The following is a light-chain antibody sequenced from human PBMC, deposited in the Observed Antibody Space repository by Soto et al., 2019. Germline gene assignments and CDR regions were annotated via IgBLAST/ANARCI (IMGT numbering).Light chain of an antibody. CDR2: DVS. V-gene: IGLV2-14*01. J-gene: IGLJ1*01. CDR1: SSDVGGYNY. Sequence: QSALTQPASVSGSPGQSITISCTGTSSDVGGYNYVSWYQQHPGKAPKLMIYDVSNRPSGVSNRFSGSKSGNTGSLTISGLQAEDEADYYCSSYTRSSFYVFGTGTKLTVL. CDR3: SSYTRSSFYV.